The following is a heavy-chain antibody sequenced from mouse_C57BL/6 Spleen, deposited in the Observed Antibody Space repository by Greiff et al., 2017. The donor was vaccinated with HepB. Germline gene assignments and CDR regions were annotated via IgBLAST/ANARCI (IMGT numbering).Heavy chain of an antibody. CDR1: GYTFTDYY. D-gene: IGHD2-1*01. J-gene: IGHJ2*01. CDR2: INPNNGGT. CDR3: ARSPRYGNYFDY. Sequence: EVQLQQSGPELVKPGASVKISCKASGYTFTDYYMNWVKQSHGKSLEWIGDINPNNGGTSYNQKFKGKATLTVDKSSSTAYMELRSLTSEDSAVYYCARSPRYGNYFDYWGQGTTLTVSS. V-gene: IGHV1-26*01.